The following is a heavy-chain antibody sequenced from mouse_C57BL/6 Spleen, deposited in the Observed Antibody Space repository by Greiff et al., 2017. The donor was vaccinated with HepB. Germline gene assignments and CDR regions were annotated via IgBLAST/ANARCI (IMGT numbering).Heavy chain of an antibody. J-gene: IGHJ2*01. CDR3: ARHGGGYYFDY. CDR2: ISSGGSYT. Sequence: DVMLVESGGDLVKPGGSLKLSCAASGFTFSSYGMSWVRQTPDKRLEWVATISSGGSYTYYPDSVKGRFTISRDNAKNTLYLQMSSLKSEDTAMYYCARHGGGYYFDYWGQGTTLTVSS. CDR1: GFTFSSYG. V-gene: IGHV5-6*02.